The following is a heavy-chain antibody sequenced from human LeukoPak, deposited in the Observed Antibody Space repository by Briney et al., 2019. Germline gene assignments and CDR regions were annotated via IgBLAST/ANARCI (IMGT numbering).Heavy chain of an antibody. Sequence: SSETLSLTCAVYGGSFSGYYWSWIRQPPGKGLEWIGEINHSGSTNYNPSLKSRVTISVDTSKNQFSLKLSSVTAADTAVYYCARGRGGSYYHYWGQGTLVTVSS. CDR3: ARGRGGSYYHY. CDR2: INHSGST. D-gene: IGHD1-26*01. V-gene: IGHV4-34*01. J-gene: IGHJ4*02. CDR1: GGSFSGYY.